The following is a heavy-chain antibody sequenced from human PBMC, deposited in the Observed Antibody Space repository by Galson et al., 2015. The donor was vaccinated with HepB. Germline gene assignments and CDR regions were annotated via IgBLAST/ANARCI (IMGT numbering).Heavy chain of an antibody. J-gene: IGHJ4*02. CDR2: ISGSGGST. CDR1: GFTFSSYA. V-gene: IGHV3-23*01. D-gene: IGHD1-7*01. CDR3: ARAELELLPPHYYFDY. Sequence: ALRLSCAASGFTFSSYAMSWVRQAPGKGLEWVSAISGSGGSTYYADSVKGRFTISRDNSKNTLYLQMNSLRAEDTAVYYCARAELELLPPHYYFDYWGQGTLVTVSS.